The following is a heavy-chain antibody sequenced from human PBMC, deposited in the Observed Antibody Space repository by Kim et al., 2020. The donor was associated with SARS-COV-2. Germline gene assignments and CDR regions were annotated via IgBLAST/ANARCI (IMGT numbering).Heavy chain of an antibody. D-gene: IGHD1-1*01. CDR3: ARGGNWNYVDY. CDR1: GYTFTSYG. CDR2: ISANNGNT. J-gene: IGHJ4*02. Sequence: ASVKVSCKASGYTFTSYGITWVRQAPGQGLEWMVWISANNGNTKYAQKLQGRVTMTTETSTSTAYMELRSLRSDDTAVYYCARGGNWNYVDYWGQGTLVTVSS. V-gene: IGHV1-18*04.